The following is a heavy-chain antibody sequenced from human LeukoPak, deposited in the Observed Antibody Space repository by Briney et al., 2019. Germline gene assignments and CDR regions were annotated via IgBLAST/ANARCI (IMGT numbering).Heavy chain of an antibody. CDR2: IIPILGIA. D-gene: IGHD3-22*01. V-gene: IGHV1-69*04. J-gene: IGHJ4*01. Sequence: SSVKVSCKASGGTFSSYAISWVRQPPGQGLEWMGRIIPILGIANYAQKFQGRVTITADKSTSTAYIELSSLRSEDTAVYSCARDTPYRPPHDSSGLELDYWGPGTLVTVSS. CDR3: ARDTPYRPPHDSSGLELDY. CDR1: GGTFSSYA.